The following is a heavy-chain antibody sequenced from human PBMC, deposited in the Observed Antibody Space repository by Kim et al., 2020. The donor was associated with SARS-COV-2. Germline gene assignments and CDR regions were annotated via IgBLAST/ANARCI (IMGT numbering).Heavy chain of an antibody. CDR2: ISYDGSNK. CDR3: ATGIVVVVAGTYGY. D-gene: IGHD2-15*01. CDR1: GFTFSSYG. Sequence: GGSLRLSCAASGFTFSSYGMHWVRQAPGKGLEWVAVISYDGSNKYYADSVKGRFTISRDNSKNTLYLQMNSLRAEDTAVYYCATGIVVVVAGTYGYWGQGTLVTVSS. J-gene: IGHJ4*02. V-gene: IGHV3-33*05.